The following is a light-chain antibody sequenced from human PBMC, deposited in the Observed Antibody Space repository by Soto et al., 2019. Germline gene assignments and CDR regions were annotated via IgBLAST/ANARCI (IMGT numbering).Light chain of an antibody. CDR2: DAI. V-gene: IGKV3-20*01. J-gene: IGKJ1*01. CDR3: QQCAHSPLT. CDR1: QTVTNDY. Sequence: DIVLTQSPGTLSLSPGERATISCRASQTVTNDYLAWYQQKHGQAPRLLIYDAIYRATGLPDRFSGSVSGTDFTLTISRLEPEDFAVYYCQQCAHSPLTFGQGTKVE.